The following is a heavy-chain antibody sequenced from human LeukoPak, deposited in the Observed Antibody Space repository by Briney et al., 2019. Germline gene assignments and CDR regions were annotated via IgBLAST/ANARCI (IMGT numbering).Heavy chain of an antibody. CDR2: IIPIFGTA. CDR1: GGTFSSYA. CDR3: ARDKARGSSVGASFDY. J-gene: IGHJ4*02. V-gene: IGHV1-69*05. D-gene: IGHD1-26*01. Sequence: SVKVSCKASGGTFSSYAISWVRQAPGQGLEWMGGIIPIFGTANYAQKFQGRVTITTDESTSTAYMELSSLRSEDTAVYYCARDKARGSSVGASFDYWGQGILVTVSS.